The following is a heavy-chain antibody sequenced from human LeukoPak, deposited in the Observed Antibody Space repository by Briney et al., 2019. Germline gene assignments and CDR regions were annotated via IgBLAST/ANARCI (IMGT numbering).Heavy chain of an antibody. D-gene: IGHD4-11*01. CDR1: GFTFSSYS. J-gene: IGHJ6*03. CDR3: ARVGYTNSFGYYYYYMDV. Sequence: GGSLRLSCAASGFTFSSYSMVWVRQAPGKGLEGVSSISGSGTYIYYADSVQGRFTISRDNAKNSLYLQMNSLRAEDTAVYYCARVGYTNSFGYYYYYMDVWAKGTMVTVSS. CDR2: ISGSGTYI. V-gene: IGHV3-21*01.